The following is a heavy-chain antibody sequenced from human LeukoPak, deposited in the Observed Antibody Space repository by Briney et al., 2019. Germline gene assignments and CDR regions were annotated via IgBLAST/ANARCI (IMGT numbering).Heavy chain of an antibody. Sequence: GGSLRLSCAASGFTFSDSFMNWIRQAPGKGLEWLSYISHSGSNLAYAESVRGRFTISRDNANHSLYLQINSLRAEDTAVYYCARGDSSGVPDYWGQGTLVTVSP. D-gene: IGHD3-22*01. CDR2: ISHSGSNL. CDR1: GFTFSDSF. J-gene: IGHJ4*02. V-gene: IGHV3-11*01. CDR3: ARGDSSGVPDY.